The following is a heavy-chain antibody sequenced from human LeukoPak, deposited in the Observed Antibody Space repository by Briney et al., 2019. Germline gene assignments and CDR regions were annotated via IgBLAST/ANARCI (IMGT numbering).Heavy chain of an antibody. CDR3: ARDYYDRFDP. J-gene: IGHJ5*02. V-gene: IGHV4-61*02. D-gene: IGHD3-22*01. CDR2: IYTSGST. Sequence: SETLSLTCTVSGGSISSGSYYLSWIRQPAGKGLEWIGRIYTSGSTNYNPSLKSRVTISVDTSKNQFSLKLSSVTAADTAVYYCARDYYDRFDPWGQGTLVTVSS. CDR1: GGSISSGSYY.